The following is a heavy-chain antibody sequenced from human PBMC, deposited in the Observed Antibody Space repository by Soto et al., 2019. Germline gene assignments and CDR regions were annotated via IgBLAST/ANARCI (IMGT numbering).Heavy chain of an antibody. Sequence: ASETLSLTCTVSGGSIGSGDHYWSWIRQPPGKGLEWIGYVYYSGTTYSNPSLKSRITISVDTSKNQFSLRLSSVTAADTAVYYCATYYDSSGPTFDFWGQGTL. V-gene: IGHV4-30-4*01. CDR2: VYYSGTT. D-gene: IGHD3-22*01. CDR3: ATYYDSSGPTFDF. CDR1: GGSIGSGDHY. J-gene: IGHJ4*02.